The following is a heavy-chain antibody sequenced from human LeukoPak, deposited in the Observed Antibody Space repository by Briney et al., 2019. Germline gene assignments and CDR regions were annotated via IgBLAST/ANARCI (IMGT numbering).Heavy chain of an antibody. CDR1: GGSINSYS. D-gene: IGHD6-13*01. CDR3: ARRSFSSWSLDY. Sequence: PSETLSLTCTVSGGSINSYSWSWIRQPPGKGLECIGYIYYSGTTNYSPSLKSRVTISVDTSKNQFSLKLSSVTAADTAVYYCARRSFSSWSLDYWGQGTLVTVSS. J-gene: IGHJ4*02. CDR2: IYYSGTT. V-gene: IGHV4-59*08.